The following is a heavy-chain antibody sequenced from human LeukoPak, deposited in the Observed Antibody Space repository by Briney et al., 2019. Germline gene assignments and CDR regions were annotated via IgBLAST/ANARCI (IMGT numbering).Heavy chain of an antibody. D-gene: IGHD2-15*01. V-gene: IGHV3-7*01. J-gene: IGHJ5*02. CDR2: IKQDGSEK. CDR3: VRGGESTWS. Sequence: GGSLRLSCAASGFTFSAYWMSWIRQAPGKGLEWVANIKQDGSEKDYVGSVKGRFTISRDNAKNSVYLQMNSVRAEDTAVYYCVRGGESTWSWGQGTLVTVSS. CDR1: GFTFSAYW.